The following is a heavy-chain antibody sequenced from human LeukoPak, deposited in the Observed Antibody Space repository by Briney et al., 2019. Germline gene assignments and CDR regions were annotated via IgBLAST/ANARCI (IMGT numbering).Heavy chain of an antibody. CDR1: GFTFSNAW. D-gene: IGHD3-9*01. J-gene: IGHJ4*02. V-gene: IGHV3-15*01. Sequence: GGSLRLSCAASGFTFSNAWMSWVRQAPGKGLEWVGRIKSKTDVGTTDYAAPVKGRFTISRDDSKNTLYLQMNSLKTEDTAVYYCTTLTAHYYFDYWGQGTLVTVSS. CDR3: TTLTAHYYFDY. CDR2: IKSKTDVGTT.